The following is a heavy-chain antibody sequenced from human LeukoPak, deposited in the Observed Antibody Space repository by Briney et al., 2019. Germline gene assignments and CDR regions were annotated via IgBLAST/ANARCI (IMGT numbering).Heavy chain of an antibody. Sequence: SETLSLTCTVSGGSISNYFWSWVRQPAGKGLEWIGRIYSTGRSDYNPSLKSRITMSVDTSKNQFSLKLSSVTAADTAVYYCARLPRTRSYYYGSGWYYMDVWGKGTTVTISS. J-gene: IGHJ6*03. CDR2: IYSTGRS. CDR1: GGSISNYF. V-gene: IGHV4-4*07. D-gene: IGHD3-10*01. CDR3: ARLPRTRSYYYGSGWYYMDV.